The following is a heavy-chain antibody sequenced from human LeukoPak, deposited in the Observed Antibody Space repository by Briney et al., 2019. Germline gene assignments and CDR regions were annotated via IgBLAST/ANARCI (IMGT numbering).Heavy chain of an antibody. D-gene: IGHD3-3*01. CDR1: GFTFSSYA. CDR2: ISGSGGST. V-gene: IGHV3-23*01. J-gene: IGHJ4*02. CDR3: ARGTLSDDFWSGYRAGTFDY. Sequence: GGSLRLSCAASGFTFSSYAMSWVRQAPGKGLEWVSAISGSGGSTYYADSVKGRFTISRDNSKNTLYLQMNSLRAEDTAVYYCARGTLSDDFWSGYRAGTFDYWGQGTLVTVSS.